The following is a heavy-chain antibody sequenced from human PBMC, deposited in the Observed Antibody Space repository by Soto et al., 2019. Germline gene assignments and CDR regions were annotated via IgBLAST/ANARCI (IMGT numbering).Heavy chain of an antibody. Sequence: EVQLLESGGDLVQPGGSLVLSCAAARFTFRSYALSWVLQAPGQGLEWVSSNRGGGNDAYYADSVKRRFTISRDNSQNTLYLQMSTLRADATAVYYCARSLFLASTHTVHCDYGGQGALVTVSS. CDR2: NRGGGNDA. CDR1: RFTFRSYA. D-gene: IGHD3-3*02. V-gene: IGHV3-23*01. CDR3: ARSLFLASTHTVHCDY. J-gene: IGHJ4*02.